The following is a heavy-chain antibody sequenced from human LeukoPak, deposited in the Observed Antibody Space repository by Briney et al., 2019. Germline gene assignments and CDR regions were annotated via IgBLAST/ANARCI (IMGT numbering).Heavy chain of an antibody. Sequence: GASVTVSCKASGGTFGSYAISWVRQAPGQGLEWMGGIIPIFGTANYAQKFQGRVTITADESTSTAYMELSSLRSEDTAVYYCARAIEGMYYFDYWGQGTLVTVSS. J-gene: IGHJ4*02. V-gene: IGHV1-69*13. D-gene: IGHD3-22*01. CDR2: IIPIFGTA. CDR1: GGTFGSYA. CDR3: ARAIEGMYYFDY.